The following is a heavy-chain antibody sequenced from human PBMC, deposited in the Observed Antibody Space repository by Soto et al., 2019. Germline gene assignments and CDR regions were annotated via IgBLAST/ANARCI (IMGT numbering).Heavy chain of an antibody. J-gene: IGHJ4*02. CDR3: AKDHWGSY. CDR1: GFTFSTYA. D-gene: IGHD3-16*01. Sequence: EVQLLESGGGLVQPGGSLRLSCAASGFTFSTYAMSWFRQAPGKGLEWVSAISGSGDSTFYADSVKGRFTISRDNSKNTLYLQMNNLRAEDTALYYCAKDHWGSYSGQGTLVTVSS. CDR2: ISGSGDST. V-gene: IGHV3-23*01.